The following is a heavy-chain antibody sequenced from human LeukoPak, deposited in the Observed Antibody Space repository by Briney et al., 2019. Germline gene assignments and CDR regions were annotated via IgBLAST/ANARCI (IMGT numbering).Heavy chain of an antibody. CDR1: GFTFSGSA. Sequence: GGSLELSCAASGFTFSGSAMHWVRQASGKGLEWVGRIRSKANSYATAYAASVKGRFTISRDDSKNTAYLQMNSLKTEDTAVYYCTRRMVRGVIIDYWGQGTLVTVSS. D-gene: IGHD3-10*01. V-gene: IGHV3-73*01. CDR2: IRSKANSYAT. CDR3: TRRMVRGVIIDY. J-gene: IGHJ4*02.